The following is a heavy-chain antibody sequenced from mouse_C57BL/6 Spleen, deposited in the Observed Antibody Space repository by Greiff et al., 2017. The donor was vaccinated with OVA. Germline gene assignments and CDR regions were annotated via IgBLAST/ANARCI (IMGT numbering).Heavy chain of an antibody. CDR2: ISDGGSYT. Sequence: QLVESGGGLVKPGGSLKLSCAASGFTFSSYAMSWVRQTPEKRLEWVATISDGGSYTYYPDNVKGRFTISRDNAKNNLYLQMSHLKSEDTAMYYCARDRGYSNYYFDYWGQGTTLTVSS. J-gene: IGHJ2*01. D-gene: IGHD2-5*01. CDR1: GFTFSSYA. CDR3: ARDRGYSNYYFDY. V-gene: IGHV5-4*01.